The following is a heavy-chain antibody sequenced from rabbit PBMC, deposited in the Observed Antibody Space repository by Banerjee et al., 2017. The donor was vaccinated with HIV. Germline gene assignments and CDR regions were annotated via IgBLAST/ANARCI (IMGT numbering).Heavy chain of an antibody. CDR1: GFSFSSSYW. J-gene: IGHJ4*01. CDR2: IDAGSSDTT. D-gene: IGHD2-1*01. V-gene: IGHV1S40*01. Sequence: QSLEESGGDLVKPGASLTLTCTASGFSFSSSYWICWVRQAPGKGLEWIGCIDAGSSDTTYSASWAKGRFTISKTSSTTVTLQMTSLTAADTATYFCARFYDDYGDYGFNLWGPGTLVTVS. CDR3: ARFYDDYGDYGFNL.